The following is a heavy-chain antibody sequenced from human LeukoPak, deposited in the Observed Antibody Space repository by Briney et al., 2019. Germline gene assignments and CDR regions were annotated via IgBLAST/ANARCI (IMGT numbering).Heavy chain of an antibody. V-gene: IGHV3-7*01. Sequence: XXXQAPXXGLEWVANIKQDGSDKKYVDSVKGRFTISRDNAKNSLYLQMDSLRDEDTAVYYCARGGGDYWGQGTLVTVTS. CDR2: IKQDGSDK. D-gene: IGHD1-26*01. J-gene: IGHJ4*02. CDR3: ARGGGDY.